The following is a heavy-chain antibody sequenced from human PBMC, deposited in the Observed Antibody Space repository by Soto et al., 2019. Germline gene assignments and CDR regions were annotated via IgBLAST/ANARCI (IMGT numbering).Heavy chain of an antibody. J-gene: IGHJ6*02. Sequence: SVKVSCKASGGTFSSYAISWVRQAPGQGLEWMGGIIPIFGTANYAQKFQGRVTITADESTSTAYMELSSLRSEDTAVYYCARDTLYYYDSSGYYRTRYYYGMDVWGQ. V-gene: IGHV1-69*13. CDR3: ARDTLYYYDSSGYYRTRYYYGMDV. CDR2: IIPIFGTA. D-gene: IGHD3-22*01. CDR1: GGTFSSYA.